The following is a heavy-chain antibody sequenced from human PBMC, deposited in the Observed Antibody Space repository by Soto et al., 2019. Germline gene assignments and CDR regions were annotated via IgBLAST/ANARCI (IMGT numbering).Heavy chain of an antibody. CDR2: ISYDGSNK. V-gene: IGHV3-30*18. J-gene: IGHJ4*02. CDR3: AKDGDFGVVIWFSLNHFDY. CDR1: GFTFSSYG. D-gene: IGHD3-3*01. Sequence: QVQLVESGGGVVQPGRSLRLSCAASGFTFSSYGMHWVRQAPGKGLEWVAVISYDGSNKYYADSVKGRFTISRDNSKNTLYLQMNSLRAEDTAVYYCAKDGDFGVVIWFSLNHFDYWGQGTLVTVSS.